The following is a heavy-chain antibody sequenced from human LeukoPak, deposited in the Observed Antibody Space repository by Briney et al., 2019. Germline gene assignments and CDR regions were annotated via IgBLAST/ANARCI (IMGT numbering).Heavy chain of an antibody. CDR3: ARDSALYSSST. CDR2: ISSTGAYI. D-gene: IGHD6-13*01. Sequence: GALRLSCATSGFIFSSDSMIWVRQAPGKGLEWVSSISSTGAYIYYADSLKGRFTISRDNAKNSLYLQMNSLRAEDTAVYYCARDSALYSSSTGGQGTLVTVSS. CDR1: GFIFSSDS. V-gene: IGHV3-21*01. J-gene: IGHJ4*02.